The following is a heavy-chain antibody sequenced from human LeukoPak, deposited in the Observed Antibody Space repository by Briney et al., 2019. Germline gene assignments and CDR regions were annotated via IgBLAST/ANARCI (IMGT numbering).Heavy chain of an antibody. V-gene: IGHV3-21*04. CDR3: AKDMSESFNAFDI. J-gene: IGHJ3*02. CDR1: GFTFSNYN. Sequence: GGSLRLSCAASGFTFSNYNMNWVRQAPGKGLEWVSSISRSSIYKYYADSMKGRFTISRDNAKNSLYLQMNSLRAEDTALYYCAKDMSESFNAFDIWGQGTMVTVSS. CDR2: ISRSSIYK. D-gene: IGHD2/OR15-2a*01.